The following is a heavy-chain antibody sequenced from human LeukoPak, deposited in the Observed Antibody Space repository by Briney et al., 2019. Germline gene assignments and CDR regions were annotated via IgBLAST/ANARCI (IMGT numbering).Heavy chain of an antibody. Sequence: ASVKVSCKASGYTFTGYYMHWVRQAPGQGPEWMGWINPDSGGTNNAQKFQGRVTMTRDTSISTAYMELSRLRSDDTAVYYCARTFYDTLDSDAFDFWGQGTMVIVSS. D-gene: IGHD2/OR15-2a*01. J-gene: IGHJ3*01. V-gene: IGHV1-2*02. CDR1: GYTFTGYY. CDR3: ARTFYDTLDSDAFDF. CDR2: INPDSGGT.